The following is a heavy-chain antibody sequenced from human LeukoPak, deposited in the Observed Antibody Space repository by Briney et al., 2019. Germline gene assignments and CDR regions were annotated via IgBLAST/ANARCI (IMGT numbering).Heavy chain of an antibody. V-gene: IGHV4-38-2*02. CDR1: GYSISSGYY. D-gene: IGHD1-26*01. J-gene: IGHJ4*02. CDR2: IYHSGRT. CDR3: ARGLDDVLSGSTFDY. Sequence: PSETLSLTCTVSGYSISSGYYWGWIRQPPGKGLEWIGSIYHSGRTYYNPSLKSRVTISVDTSKNQFSLKVSSVTAADTAVYYCARGLDDVLSGSTFDYWGQGTLVTVSS.